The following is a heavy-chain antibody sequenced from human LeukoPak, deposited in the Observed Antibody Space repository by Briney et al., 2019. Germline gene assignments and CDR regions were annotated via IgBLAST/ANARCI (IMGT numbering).Heavy chain of an antibody. D-gene: IGHD1/OR15-1a*01. CDR3: AKVEQRFPYFDY. Sequence: EGSLRLSCAASGFTFSSYSTNWVRQAPGKGLEWVSSISSSSSYIYYADSVKGRFTISRDNAKNSLYLQMNSLRAEDTAVYYCAKVEQRFPYFDYWGQGTLVTVSS. CDR1: GFTFSSYS. CDR2: ISSSSSYI. J-gene: IGHJ4*02. V-gene: IGHV3-21*04.